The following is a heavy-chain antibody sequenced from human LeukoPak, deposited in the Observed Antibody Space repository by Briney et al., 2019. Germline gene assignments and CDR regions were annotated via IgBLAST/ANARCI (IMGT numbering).Heavy chain of an antibody. J-gene: IGHJ4*02. Sequence: PETLSLTCTVSGGSISSYYWSWIRQPAGQGLEWIGRVYSSGSTNYNPSLKSRVTMSVDTSKNQFSLKLSSVTAADTAVYYCARGGEVGATTFDYWSQGILVTVSS. D-gene: IGHD1-26*01. V-gene: IGHV4-4*07. CDR2: VYSSGST. CDR1: GGSISSYY. CDR3: ARGGEVGATTFDY.